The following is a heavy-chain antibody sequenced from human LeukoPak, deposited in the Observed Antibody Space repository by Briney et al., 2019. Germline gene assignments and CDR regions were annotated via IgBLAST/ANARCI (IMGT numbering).Heavy chain of an antibody. V-gene: IGHV1-18*01. J-gene: IGHJ4*02. CDR3: AREYRDCNGGCDTGHFDY. Sequence: ASVKLAWKAYGYTFTSYGIKWVRQDPGQVTELMGWSRPYNGNTRYAQKFHDRLTMTTDTSTNTAYMELTILGFDDSAVYYGAREYRDCNGGCDTGHFDYWGQGTLVTVSS. CDR2: SRPYNGNT. CDR1: GYTFTSYG. D-gene: IGHD2-15*01.